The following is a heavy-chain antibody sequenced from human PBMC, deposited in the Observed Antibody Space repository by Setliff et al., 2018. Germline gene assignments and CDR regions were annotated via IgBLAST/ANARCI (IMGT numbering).Heavy chain of an antibody. V-gene: IGHV4-39*07. CDR2: IYYSGST. D-gene: IGHD3-3*01. Sequence: SETLSLTCTVSGGSISSSSYYWGWIRQPPGKGLEWIGSIYYSGSTYYNPSLKSRVTISVDTSKNQFSLKLSSVTAADTAVYYSARRETYYNFWSGYYAYWGRERWSPSPQ. CDR1: GGSISSSSYY. J-gene: IGHJ4*02. CDR3: ARRETYYNFWSGYYAY.